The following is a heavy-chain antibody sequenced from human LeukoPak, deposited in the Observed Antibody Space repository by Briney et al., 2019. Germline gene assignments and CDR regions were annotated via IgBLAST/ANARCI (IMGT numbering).Heavy chain of an antibody. Sequence: SETLSLTCTVSGGSISSGSYYWSWIRQPAGKGLEWIGYIYYGGNTDHNPSLKSRVTISIDTSKKQFSLKLSSVTAADTGVFYCARHVSGYYDAFDIWDQGTTVTVSS. V-gene: IGHV4-61*10. J-gene: IGHJ3*02. D-gene: IGHD3-9*01. CDR1: GGSISSGSYY. CDR2: IYYGGNT. CDR3: ARHVSGYYDAFDI.